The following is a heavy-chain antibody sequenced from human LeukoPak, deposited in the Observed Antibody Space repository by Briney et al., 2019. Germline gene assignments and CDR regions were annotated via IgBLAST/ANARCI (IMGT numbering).Heavy chain of an antibody. J-gene: IGHJ6*02. Sequence: GESLKISCKGSGYTFTTSWIGWVRQMPGKGLEWMGIIYPGDSDTRYSPSFQGQVTISADKSISTAYLQWSSLKASDTAMYYCASGGLRSRYYYGMDVWGQGTTVTVSS. CDR2: IYPGDSDT. D-gene: IGHD3-3*01. CDR1: GYTFTTSW. V-gene: IGHV5-51*01. CDR3: ASGGLRSRYYYGMDV.